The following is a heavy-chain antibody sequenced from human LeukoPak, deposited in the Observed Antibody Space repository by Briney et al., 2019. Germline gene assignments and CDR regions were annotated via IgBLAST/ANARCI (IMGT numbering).Heavy chain of an antibody. D-gene: IGHD2-2*01. J-gene: IGHJ4*02. V-gene: IGHV5-51*01. CDR3: ASPPTRECSSISCPLSY. Sequence: GESLKISCTGSGYSFTSYWIAWVRQMPGKGLEWMGIIYPGDSDTRYSPSFQGQVTISVDKSVSAAYLQWSSLKASDTAMYYCASPPTRECSSISCPLSYWGQGTLVTVSS. CDR1: GYSFTSYW. CDR2: IYPGDSDT.